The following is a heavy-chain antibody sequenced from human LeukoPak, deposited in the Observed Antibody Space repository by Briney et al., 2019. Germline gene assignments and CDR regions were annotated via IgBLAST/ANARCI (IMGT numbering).Heavy chain of an antibody. CDR3: AKPYRGVGATAWDY. J-gene: IGHJ4*02. D-gene: IGHD1-26*01. V-gene: IGHV3-30*02. CDR2: IRYDGSNK. Sequence: GGSLRLSCAASGFTFSSHVFYWVRQAPGKGLEWVAFIRYDGSNKYYAGSLKGRFTISRDNSKNTLYLQMKSLRAEDTAVYYCAKPYRGVGATAWDYWGQGTLVTVSS. CDR1: GFTFSSHV.